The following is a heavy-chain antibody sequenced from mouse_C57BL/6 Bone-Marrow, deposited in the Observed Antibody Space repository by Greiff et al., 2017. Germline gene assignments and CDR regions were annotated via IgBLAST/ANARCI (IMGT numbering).Heavy chain of an antibody. D-gene: IGHD1-1*01. J-gene: IGHJ3*01. Sequence: VQLQQSGAELVRPGASVKLSCTASGFNIKDYYMHWVKQRPEQGLEWIGRIDPEDGDTEYAPKFQGKATMTADTSSNTAYLQLSSLTSEDTAVYYSTYYYGSIPWFAYWGQGTLVTVSA. CDR2: IDPEDGDT. CDR1: GFNIKDYY. V-gene: IGHV14-1*01. CDR3: TYYYGSIPWFAY.